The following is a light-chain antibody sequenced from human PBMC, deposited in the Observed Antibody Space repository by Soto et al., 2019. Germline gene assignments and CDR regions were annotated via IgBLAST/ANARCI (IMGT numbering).Light chain of an antibody. CDR1: QSVSSN. Sequence: EIVLTQSPGTLSLSPGESATLSCRASQSVSSNYLAWYQQKPGQAPRLLIYDASNRATGIPARFSGSGSGTEFTLTITSLQSEDFAVYYCQQYNNWPQTFGQWTKVDIK. V-gene: IGKV3D-15*01. J-gene: IGKJ1*01. CDR3: QQYNNWPQT. CDR2: DAS.